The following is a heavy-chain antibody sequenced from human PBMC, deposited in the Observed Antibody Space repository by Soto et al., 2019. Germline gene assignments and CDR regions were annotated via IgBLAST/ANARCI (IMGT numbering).Heavy chain of an antibody. CDR2: IYPGDSDT. Sequence: PGESLKISCKGSGYSFTSYWIGWVRQMPGKGLEWMGIIYPGDSDTRYSPSFQGQVTISADKSISTAYLQWSSLKASDTAMYYCARHYQQLGSYYYYYGMDVWGQGPTVTVSS. D-gene: IGHD6-13*01. J-gene: IGHJ6*02. V-gene: IGHV5-51*01. CDR1: GYSFTSYW. CDR3: ARHYQQLGSYYYYYGMDV.